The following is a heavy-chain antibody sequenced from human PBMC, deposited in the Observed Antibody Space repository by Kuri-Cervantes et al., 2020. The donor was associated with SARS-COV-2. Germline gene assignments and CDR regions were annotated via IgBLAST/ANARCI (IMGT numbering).Heavy chain of an antibody. CDR3: ASIDSSGYYADY. CDR2: IYTSGST. J-gene: IGHJ4*02. V-gene: IGHV4-4*07. D-gene: IGHD3-22*01. Sequence: SETLSLTCTVSGGSISSYYWSWIRQPAGKGLEWIGRIYTSGSTNYNPSLESRVTMSVDTSKNQFSLKLSSVTAADTAVYYCASIDSSGYYADYWGQGTLVTVSS. CDR1: GGSISSYY.